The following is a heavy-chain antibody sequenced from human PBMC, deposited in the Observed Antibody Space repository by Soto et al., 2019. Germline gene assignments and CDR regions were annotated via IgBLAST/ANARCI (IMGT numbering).Heavy chain of an antibody. CDR3: AGTTSLQWYYMDV. CDR1: GDSVSSNSAA. D-gene: IGHD1-7*01. J-gene: IGHJ6*03. V-gene: IGHV6-1*01. CDR2: TYYRSRRYN. Sequence: PSQTLSLTCAISGDSVSSNSAAWNWIRRSPSGGFEWLGRTYYRSRRYNDYAVSVRSRITINPDTSKNQFSLHLNSVTPEDTAVYYCAGTTSLQWYYMDVWGKGTTVTVSS.